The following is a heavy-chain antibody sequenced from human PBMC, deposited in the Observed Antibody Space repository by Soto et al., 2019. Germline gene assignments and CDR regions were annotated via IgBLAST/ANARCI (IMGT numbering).Heavy chain of an antibody. Sequence: SVKVSCKASGGTFRSYAISWVRQAPGQGLECIGGVIHIFGTPTHAQKNQGRGTITADESSNTAYIELSSLRSEDTAVYYCARAILADYDSLTGYATTIYYYYGMDVWGQVTTVTVSS. D-gene: IGHD3-9*01. V-gene: IGHV1-69*13. CDR3: ARAILADYDSLTGYATTIYYYYGMDV. J-gene: IGHJ6*02. CDR1: GGTFRSYA. CDR2: VIHIFGTP.